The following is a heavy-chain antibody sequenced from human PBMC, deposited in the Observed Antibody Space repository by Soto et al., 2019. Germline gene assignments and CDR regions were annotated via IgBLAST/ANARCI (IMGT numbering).Heavy chain of an antibody. CDR2: ISAYNGNT. D-gene: IGHD3-9*01. CDR1: GYTFTSYG. Sequence: EASVKVSCKASGYTFTSYGISWVRQAPGQGLEWMGWISAYNGNTNYAQKLQGRVTMTTDTSTSTAYMELRSLRSDDTAVYYCARKTYYDILTGRYYFDYWGQGTLVTVSS. J-gene: IGHJ4*02. CDR3: ARKTYYDILTGRYYFDY. V-gene: IGHV1-18*04.